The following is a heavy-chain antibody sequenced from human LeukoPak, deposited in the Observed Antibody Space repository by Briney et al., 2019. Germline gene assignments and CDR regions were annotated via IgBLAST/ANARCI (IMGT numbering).Heavy chain of an antibody. Sequence: GGSLRLSCAASGFTFSSYSMNWVRQAPGKGLEWVSSISGSGDSTYYADSVKGRFTISRDNSKNTLYLQMNSLRAEDTAVYYCAKTAGIAAAADFDYWGQGTLVTVSS. V-gene: IGHV3-23*01. D-gene: IGHD6-13*01. J-gene: IGHJ4*02. CDR2: ISGSGDST. CDR1: GFTFSSYS. CDR3: AKTAGIAAAADFDY.